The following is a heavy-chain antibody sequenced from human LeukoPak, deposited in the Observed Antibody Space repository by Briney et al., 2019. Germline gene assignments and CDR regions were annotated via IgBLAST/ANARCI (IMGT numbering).Heavy chain of an antibody. V-gene: IGHV3-23*01. CDR2: ISGSGGST. Sequence: GGSLRLSCAASGFTFSSYAMSWVRQAPGKGLEWVSAISGSGGSTYYADSVTGRFTISRDNSKNTLYLQMNSLRAEDTAVYYCARDRSTVTMYYYYGMDVWGQGTTVTVSS. J-gene: IGHJ6*02. CDR3: ARDRSTVTMYYYYGMDV. D-gene: IGHD4-17*01. CDR1: GFTFSSYA.